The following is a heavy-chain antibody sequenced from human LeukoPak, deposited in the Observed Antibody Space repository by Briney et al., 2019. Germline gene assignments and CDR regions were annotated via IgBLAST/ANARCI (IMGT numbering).Heavy chain of an antibody. D-gene: IGHD3-16*01. J-gene: IGHJ4*02. CDR2: ISSGGST. CDR1: GFTFSSYA. Sequence: GRSLRLSCAASGFTFSSYAMHWVRQAPGKGLEWVSVISSGGSTYYADSVKGRFTISRDNSKNTLYLQMNSLRAEDTAVYYCARDSGGWGTLFDYWGQGTLVTVSS. V-gene: IGHV3-66*01. CDR3: ARDSGGWGTLFDY.